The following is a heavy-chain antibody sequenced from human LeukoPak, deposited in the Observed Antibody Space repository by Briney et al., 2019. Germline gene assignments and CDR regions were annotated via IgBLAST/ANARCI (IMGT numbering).Heavy chain of an antibody. D-gene: IGHD3-22*01. Sequence: KPSETLSLTCTVSGGSISSSSYYWGWIRQPPGKGLEWIGSIYHSGSTYYNPSLKSRVTISIDTSKSQFSLNLSSVTAADTAVYFCARDPDYYDPGYWGQGTLVTVSS. J-gene: IGHJ4*02. CDR3: ARDPDYYDPGY. CDR2: IYHSGST. V-gene: IGHV4-39*07. CDR1: GGSISSSSYY.